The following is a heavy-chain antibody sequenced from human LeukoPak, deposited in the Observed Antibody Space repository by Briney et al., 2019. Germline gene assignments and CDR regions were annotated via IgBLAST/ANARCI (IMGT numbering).Heavy chain of an antibody. CDR1: GFTFSNYG. J-gene: IGHJ4*02. CDR3: AKDLRGGSYIFDY. D-gene: IGHD3-10*01. V-gene: IGHV3-33*06. Sequence: GRSLRLSCAASGFTFSNYGLHWVRQAPGKGLEWVALIWYDGTNKYYADSVRGRFTISRDDSKNTLYLQMNSLRAEDTAVYYCAKDLRGGSYIFDYWGQGTLVTVSS. CDR2: IWYDGTNK.